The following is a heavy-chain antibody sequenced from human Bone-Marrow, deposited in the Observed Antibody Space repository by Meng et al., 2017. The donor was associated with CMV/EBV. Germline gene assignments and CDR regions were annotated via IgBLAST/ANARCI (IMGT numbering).Heavy chain of an antibody. V-gene: IGHV3-21*06. CDR1: GFTFSTYN. D-gene: IGHD3-10*01. CDR2: ISTSSHT. Sequence: GESLKISCAASGFTFSTYNMNWVRQAPGKGLEWVSSISTSSHTYYADSVKGRFTISRDNAKNSLYLQMNSLRAKDTAVYYCAREGVLGWGQGTLVTVSS. CDR3: AREGVLG. J-gene: IGHJ4*02.